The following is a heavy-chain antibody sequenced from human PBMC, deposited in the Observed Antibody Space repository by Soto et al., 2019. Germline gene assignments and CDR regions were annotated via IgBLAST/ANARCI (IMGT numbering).Heavy chain of an antibody. J-gene: IGHJ3*02. V-gene: IGHV4-59*01. Sequence: PSETLSLTCTVSGGSISSYYWSWIRQPPGKGLEWIGYIYYSGSTNYNPSLKSRVTISVDTSKNQFSLKLSSVTAADTAVYYCAGGGQFCTNGVCYLDAFDIWGQGTMVTGSS. CDR1: GGSISSYY. CDR3: AGGGQFCTNGVCYLDAFDI. D-gene: IGHD2-8*01. CDR2: IYYSGST.